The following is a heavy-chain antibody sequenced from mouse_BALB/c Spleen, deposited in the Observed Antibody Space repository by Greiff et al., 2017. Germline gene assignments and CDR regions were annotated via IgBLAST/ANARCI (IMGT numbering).Heavy chain of an antibody. CDR1: GYSITSGYY. D-gene: IGHD1-2*01. Sequence: EVKLQESGPGLVKPSQSLSLTCSVTGYSITSGYYWNWIRQFPGNKLEWMGYISYDGSNNYNPSLKNRISITRDTSKNQFFLKLNSVTTEDTATYYCARDRYYGIFDYWGQGTTLTVSS. J-gene: IGHJ2*01. V-gene: IGHV3-6*02. CDR3: ARDRYYGIFDY. CDR2: ISYDGSN.